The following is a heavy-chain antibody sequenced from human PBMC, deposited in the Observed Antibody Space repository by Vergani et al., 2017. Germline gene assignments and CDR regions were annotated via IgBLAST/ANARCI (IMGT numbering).Heavy chain of an antibody. Sequence: EVELVQSGPEMRKPGESLKISCKGSEYSFGNYWMGWVRQMPGKGLEWMGIIYPADSDTRYSQSFQGQVTISADKSISPAFLQWDSLKASDTALYYCARHTTYTDSWGQGTLVTVSS. CDR2: IYPADSDT. V-gene: IGHV5-51*01. J-gene: IGHJ4*02. CDR1: EYSFGNYW. D-gene: IGHD1-1*01. CDR3: ARHTTYTDS.